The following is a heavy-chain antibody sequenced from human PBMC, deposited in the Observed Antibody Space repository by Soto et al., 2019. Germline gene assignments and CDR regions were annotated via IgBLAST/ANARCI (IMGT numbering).Heavy chain of an antibody. J-gene: IGHJ6*02. D-gene: IGHD3-10*01. Sequence: GGSLRLSCAASRFTFSRYSMNWVRQAPGKGLEWVSYISSSSSTIYYVASVKGRFTISRDNAKTSLYLQMNSLRDEDTAVYYCARRPRVGELIDGMDVGGQGTTVTGSS. V-gene: IGHV3-48*02. CDR2: ISSSSSTI. CDR3: ARRPRVGELIDGMDV. CDR1: RFTFSRYS.